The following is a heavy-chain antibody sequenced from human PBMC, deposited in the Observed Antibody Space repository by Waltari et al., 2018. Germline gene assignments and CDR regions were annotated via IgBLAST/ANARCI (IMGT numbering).Heavy chain of an antibody. Sequence: QVQLQESGPGLVKPSETLSLTCTVSGGSISSHYWSWIRQPPGKGLEWIGYLYYSGSNNYNPSLKSRVTISVDTSKNQFSLKLSSVTAADTAVYYCARVAVTTPGFNWFDPWGQGTLVTVSS. CDR2: LYYSGSN. J-gene: IGHJ5*02. CDR3: ARVAVTTPGFNWFDP. V-gene: IGHV4-59*11. D-gene: IGHD4-17*01. CDR1: GGSISSHY.